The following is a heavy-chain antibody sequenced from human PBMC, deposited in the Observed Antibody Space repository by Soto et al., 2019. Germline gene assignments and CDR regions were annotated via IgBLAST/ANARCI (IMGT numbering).Heavy chain of an antibody. J-gene: IGHJ3*02. V-gene: IGHV1-3*01. CDR3: ARERRTCSSTSCYYDAFDI. CDR1: GYTFTSYA. D-gene: IGHD2-2*01. Sequence: QVQLVQSGAEVKKPGASVKVSCKASGYTFTSYAMHWVRQAPGQRLEWMGWINAGNGNTKYSQKFQGRVTITRDTSASTDYMELSSLRSEDTAVYYCARERRTCSSTSCYYDAFDIWGQGTMVTVSS. CDR2: INAGNGNT.